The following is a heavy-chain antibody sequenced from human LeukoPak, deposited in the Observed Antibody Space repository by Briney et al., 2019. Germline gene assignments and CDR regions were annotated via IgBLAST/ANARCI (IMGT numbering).Heavy chain of an antibody. Sequence: GGSLRLSCAASGFSVRSSYMSWVRQAPGKGLEWVGRIKSKTDGGTTDYAAPVKGRFTISRDDSKNTLYLQMNSLKTEDTAVYYCTTDLTVAGFDYWGQGTLVTVSS. CDR2: IKSKTDGGTT. V-gene: IGHV3-15*01. J-gene: IGHJ4*02. CDR3: TTDLTVAGFDY. CDR1: GFSVRSSY. D-gene: IGHD4-23*01.